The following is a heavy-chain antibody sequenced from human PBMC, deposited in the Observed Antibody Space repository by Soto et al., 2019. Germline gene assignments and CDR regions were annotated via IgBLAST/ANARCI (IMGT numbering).Heavy chain of an antibody. J-gene: IGHJ4*02. D-gene: IGHD1-1*01. Sequence: QVQLVESGGGVVQPGRSLRLSCAASGFTFSSYAMHWVRQAPGKGLEWVAVIAYDGRNKYYADSVKGRFTNSSDNSKNTLYLQMNSLRIEDTAVYYCARELERVFDYWGQGTLVTVSS. CDR3: ARELERVFDY. CDR1: GFTFSSYA. V-gene: IGHV3-30*04. CDR2: IAYDGRNK.